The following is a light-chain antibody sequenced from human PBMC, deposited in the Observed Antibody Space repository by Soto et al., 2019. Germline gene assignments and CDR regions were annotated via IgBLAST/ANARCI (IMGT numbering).Light chain of an antibody. V-gene: IGKV1-39*01. CDR1: QSISNY. CDR2: AAS. CDR3: QQSSSIPLT. Sequence: DIPMTQSPSSLSASVGDRVTITCRASQSISNYLNWYQQKPGKAPKLLIYAASSLQSGVPSRFTGSGSGPDFTLTISSLQPEDFATYYCQQSSSIPLTFGGGTKVEIK. J-gene: IGKJ4*01.